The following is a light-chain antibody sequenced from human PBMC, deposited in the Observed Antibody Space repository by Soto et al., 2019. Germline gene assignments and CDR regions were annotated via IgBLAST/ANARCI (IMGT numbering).Light chain of an antibody. Sequence: DIVMTQSPATLSVSPGERATLSCRASQGVGSNLAWYQHKPGQAPRLLFYGASTAATGIPARFTGSESGTDFTLTISSLQSEDFAVYYCQQYDDWPWTFGQGTRVEIK. V-gene: IGKV3-15*01. CDR2: GAS. CDR1: QGVGSN. CDR3: QQYDDWPWT. J-gene: IGKJ1*01.